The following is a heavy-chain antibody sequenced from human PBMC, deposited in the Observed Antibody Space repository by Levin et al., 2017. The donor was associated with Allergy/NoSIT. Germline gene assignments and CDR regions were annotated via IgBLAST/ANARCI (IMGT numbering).Heavy chain of an antibody. CDR1: GDSIRNYY. CDR2: VFSSGST. Sequence: SETLSLTCTVSGDSIRNYYLSWIRQPPGKGLEWIGYVFSSGSTNYNPSLKSRVTISVDTSKNQFSLRLSSVTAADTAMYYCASGPYYATNWFDPWGQGTLVTVSS. CDR3: ASGPYYATNWFDP. D-gene: IGHD3-3*01. J-gene: IGHJ5*02. V-gene: IGHV4-59*01.